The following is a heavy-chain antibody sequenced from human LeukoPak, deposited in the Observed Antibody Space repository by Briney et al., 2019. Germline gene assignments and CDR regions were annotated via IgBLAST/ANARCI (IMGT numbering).Heavy chain of an antibody. CDR3: AKDREDSYYGMDV. CDR2: ISWDGGST. J-gene: IGHJ6*02. D-gene: IGHD1-26*01. V-gene: IGHV3-43*01. Sequence: GGSLRLSCAASGFTFDDYTMHWVRQAPGKGLEWVSLISWDGGSTYYADSVKGRFTISRDNSKNSLYLQMNSLRTEDTALYYCAKDREDSYYGMDVWGQGTTVTVSS. CDR1: GFTFDDYT.